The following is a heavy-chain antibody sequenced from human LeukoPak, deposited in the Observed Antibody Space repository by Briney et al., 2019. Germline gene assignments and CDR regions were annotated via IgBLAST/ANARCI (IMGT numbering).Heavy chain of an antibody. J-gene: IGHJ4*02. V-gene: IGHV3-48*01. D-gene: IGHD1-26*01. CDR2: ISSSSSTI. CDR3: ARSRGNSGSYPLDY. CDR1: EFAFSSYS. Sequence: GGSLRLSCEASEFAFSSYSMNWVRQAPGKGLEWVSYISSSSSTIYYAESVKGRFTISRDNAKNSLYLQMNSLRVEDTAVYYCARSRGNSGSYPLDYWGQGTLVTVSS.